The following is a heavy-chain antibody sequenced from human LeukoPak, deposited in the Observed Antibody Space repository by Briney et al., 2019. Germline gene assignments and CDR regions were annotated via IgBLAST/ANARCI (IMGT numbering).Heavy chain of an antibody. CDR2: IYHSGST. D-gene: IGHD4-23*01. V-gene: IGHV4-38-2*01. J-gene: IGHJ4*02. Sequence: PSETLSLTCAVSGYSISSGYYWGWIRQPPVKGLEWIGSIYHSGSTYYNPSLKSRVTISVDTSKSQFSLKLSSVAAADTAVYYCGRGEASTVVSPYYFDYWGQGTLVTVSS. CDR3: GRGEASTVVSPYYFDY. CDR1: GYSISSGYY.